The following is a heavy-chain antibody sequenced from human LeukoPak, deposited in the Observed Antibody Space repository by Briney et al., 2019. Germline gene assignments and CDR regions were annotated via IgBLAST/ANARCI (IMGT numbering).Heavy chain of an antibody. CDR2: ISGSDGST. CDR1: GFTFSSYA. CDR3: AKDTNIVVVPAAIDY. Sequence: GGSLRLSCAASGFTFSSYAMSWVRQAPGEGLEWVSAISGSDGSTYYADSVKGRFTISRDNSKNTLYLQMNSLRAEDTAVYYCAKDTNIVVVPAAIDYWGQGTLVTVSS. V-gene: IGHV3-23*01. J-gene: IGHJ4*02. D-gene: IGHD2-2*01.